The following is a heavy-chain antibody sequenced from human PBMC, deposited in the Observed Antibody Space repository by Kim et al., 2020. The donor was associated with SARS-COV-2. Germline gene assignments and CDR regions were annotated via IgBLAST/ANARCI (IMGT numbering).Heavy chain of an antibody. Sequence: SVKVSCKASGGTFSSYAISWVRQAPGQGLEWMGRIIPILGIANYAQKFQGRVTITADKSTSTAYMELSSLRSEDTAVYYCARLTTSYSVDVWGKGTTVTVSS. V-gene: IGHV1-69*04. CDR2: IIPILGIA. J-gene: IGHJ6*04. CDR3: ARLTTSYSVDV. D-gene: IGHD2-21*01. CDR1: GGTFSSYA.